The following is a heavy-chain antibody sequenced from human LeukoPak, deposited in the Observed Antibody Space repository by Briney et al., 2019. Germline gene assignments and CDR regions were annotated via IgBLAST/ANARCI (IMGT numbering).Heavy chain of an antibody. Sequence: PGGSLRLSCAASGFTVSSNYMSWVRQAPGKGLEWVSVIYSGGSTYYADSVKGRFTISRDNAKNSLYLQMNSLRDEDTAVYYCARVLTIFGVVIISMDVWGQGTTVTVSS. D-gene: IGHD3-3*01. V-gene: IGHV3-53*01. CDR3: ARVLTIFGVVIISMDV. J-gene: IGHJ6*02. CDR1: GFTVSSNY. CDR2: IYSGGST.